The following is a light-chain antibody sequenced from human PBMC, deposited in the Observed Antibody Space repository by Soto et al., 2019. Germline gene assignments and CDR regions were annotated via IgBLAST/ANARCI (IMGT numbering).Light chain of an antibody. Sequence: QSVLTQPPSVSGAPGQRVTISCTGSSSNIGAGYDVHWFQQLPGTAPKLLIYGNSNRPSGVPDRFSGSKSGTSASLAIIGLQAEDEADYYCQSYDSSLSGNYVFGTGTKVTVL. CDR1: SSNIGAGYD. CDR2: GNS. CDR3: QSYDSSLSGNYV. V-gene: IGLV1-40*01. J-gene: IGLJ1*01.